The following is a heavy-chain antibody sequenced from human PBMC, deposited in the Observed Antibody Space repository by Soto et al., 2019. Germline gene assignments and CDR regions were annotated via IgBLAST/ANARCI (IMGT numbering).Heavy chain of an antibody. D-gene: IGHD2-21*02. V-gene: IGHV3-53*01. CDR3: VSALSGVVVTAIPHY. CDR1: GFTVSHNY. CDR2: IYSGGSI. Sequence: EVQLVESGGGLIQPGGSLRLSCAASGFTVSHNYMSWVRPAPGKGLEWVSVIYSGGSIYYADSVRGRFTISRDNSKNILYLQMNSLRAEDTAVYYCVSALSGVVVTAIPHYWGQGPLVTVSS. J-gene: IGHJ4*02.